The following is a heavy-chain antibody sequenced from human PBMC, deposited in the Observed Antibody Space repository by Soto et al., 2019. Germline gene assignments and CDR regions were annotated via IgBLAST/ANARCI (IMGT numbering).Heavy chain of an antibody. CDR2: ISTNSRYI. CDR3: ARGLGGSYFIAY. Sequence: QVQLVESGGGLVKPGGSLRLSCAVSGFNFSDYYMTWIRQAPGKGLEWISYISTNSRYIKYADSIKGRFTICRDNAKSSLYLQMNSLRAEDTAIYYSARGLGGSYFIAYWGQGTLVTVSS. V-gene: IGHV3-11*06. J-gene: IGHJ4*02. D-gene: IGHD3-10*01. CDR1: GFNFSDYY.